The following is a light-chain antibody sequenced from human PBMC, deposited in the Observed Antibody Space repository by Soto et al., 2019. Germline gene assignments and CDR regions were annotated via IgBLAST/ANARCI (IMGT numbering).Light chain of an antibody. Sequence: EIVLTQSPGTLSLSPGERVTLSCRASQSVSSSYLAWYQQKPGQAPRLVIYGASSRATGIPDRFSGSGSGTDFTLTISRLEPEDFAVYYCQQYGSSPHTFGQGTKLEIK. V-gene: IGKV3-20*01. CDR2: GAS. CDR1: QSVSSSY. J-gene: IGKJ2*01. CDR3: QQYGSSPHT.